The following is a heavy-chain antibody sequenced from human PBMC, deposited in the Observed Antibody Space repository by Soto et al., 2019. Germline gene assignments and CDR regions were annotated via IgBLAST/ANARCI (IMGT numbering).Heavy chain of an antibody. V-gene: IGHV3-23*01. Sequence: EVQLLESGGGLVHPGESLTLFCAASGFTFNNYAMTWVHQAPGKGLEWVSTLTSGGTTYYGDTVKGRFTISRDNSKSTVYLQMNSLRAEDTAVYYCARTDKFNSQSSGWANRFDYWGQGTLVSVSS. J-gene: IGHJ4*02. CDR3: ARTDKFNSQSSGWANRFDY. D-gene: IGHD6-19*01. CDR2: LTSGGTT. CDR1: GFTFNNYA.